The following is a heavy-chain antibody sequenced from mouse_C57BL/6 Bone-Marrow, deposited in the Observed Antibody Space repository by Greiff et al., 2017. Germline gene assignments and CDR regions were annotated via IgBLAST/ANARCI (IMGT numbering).Heavy chain of an antibody. J-gene: IGHJ4*01. V-gene: IGHV7-3*01. Sequence: EVQLVESGGGLVQPGGSLSLSCAASGFTFTDYYMSWVRQPPGKALEWLGFIRNKANGYTTEYSASVKGRFTISRDNSTSILYLQMNALGAEDSASYCGARYEDDYAMEDWGQGTSVTFSS. CDR3: ARYEDDYAMED. CDR2: IRNKANGYTT. CDR1: GFTFTDYY.